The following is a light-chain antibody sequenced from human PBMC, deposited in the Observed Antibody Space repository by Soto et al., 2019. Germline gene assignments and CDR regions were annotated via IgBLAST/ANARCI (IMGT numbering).Light chain of an antibody. CDR2: GDS. CDR1: SSNIGAGYN. J-gene: IGLJ3*02. V-gene: IGLV1-40*01. CDR3: QAYDSSLSGWL. Sequence: QSVLTKPPSVSGAPGQRVTISCTGSSSNIGAGYNVHWYQQVPGTAPKLLIYGDSNRPSGVPDRFSGSKSGTSASLAITGLQAEDEADYYCQAYDSSLSGWLFCGGTKLTVL.